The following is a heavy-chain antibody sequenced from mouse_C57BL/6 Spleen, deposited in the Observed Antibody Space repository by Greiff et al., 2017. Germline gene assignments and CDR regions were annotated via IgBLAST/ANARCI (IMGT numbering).Heavy chain of an antibody. CDR2: IDPNSGGT. D-gene: IGHD3-2*02. CDR1: GYTFTSYW. Sequence: QVQLQQSGAELVKPGASVKLSCKASGYTFTSYWMHWVKQRPGRGLEWIGRIDPNSGGTKYNEQFKSKATLTVDKPSSTAYMQLSSLTSEDSAVYYSATEAQYLEAWFAYWGQGTLVTVSA. CDR3: ATEAQYLEAWFAY. J-gene: IGHJ3*01. V-gene: IGHV1-72*01.